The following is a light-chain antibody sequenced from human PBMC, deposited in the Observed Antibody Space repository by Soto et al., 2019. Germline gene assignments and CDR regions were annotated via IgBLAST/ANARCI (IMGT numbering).Light chain of an antibody. CDR3: SSFTSSSPYV. V-gene: IGLV2-18*02. CDR1: SSDVGSYNR. Sequence: QSALTQPPSVSGSPGQSVTISCTGTSSDVGSYNRVSWYQQRPGTAPKLMIYEVSNRPSGVPDRFSESKSGNTASLTISGLQAEDEADYYCSSFTSSSPYVFGTGTKVTVL. J-gene: IGLJ1*01. CDR2: EVS.